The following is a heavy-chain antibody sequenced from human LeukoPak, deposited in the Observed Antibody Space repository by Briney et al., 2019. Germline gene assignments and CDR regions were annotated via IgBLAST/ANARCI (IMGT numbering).Heavy chain of an antibody. D-gene: IGHD5-18*01. V-gene: IGHV4-39*07. CDR1: GGSISSSSYY. J-gene: IGHJ5*02. CDR2: INHSGST. Sequence: SETLSLTCTVSGGSISSSSYYWGWIRQPPGKGLEWIGEINHSGSTNYNPSLKSRVTISVDTSKNQFSLKLSSVTAADTAVYYCARVLAKSSVTNWFDPWGQGTLVTVSS. CDR3: ARVLAKSSVTNWFDP.